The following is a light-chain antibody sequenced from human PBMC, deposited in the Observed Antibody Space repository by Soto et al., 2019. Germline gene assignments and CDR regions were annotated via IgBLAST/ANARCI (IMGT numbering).Light chain of an antibody. J-gene: IGKJ4*02. Sequence: SVLTQSPATLSLSPGERATLSCRASQSVSSYLAWYQQKPGQAPRLLIFGASNRATGIPARFSGSGSGTDFTLTISSLEPEDFAVYYCQQRSNWPPGTFGGGTKVDIK. CDR2: GAS. V-gene: IGKV3-11*01. CDR1: QSVSSY. CDR3: QQRSNWPPGT.